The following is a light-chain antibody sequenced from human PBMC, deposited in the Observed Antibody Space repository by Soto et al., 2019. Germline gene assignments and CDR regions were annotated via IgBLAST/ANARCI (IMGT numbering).Light chain of an antibody. Sequence: EIALPQSPGTLSLSPGDIATLSCRASQSVSSSYLAWYQQKPGQAPRILIYGASSRATGIPDRFSGSGSGTDFTLTISRLEPEDFAVYYCQQYGSSITFGQGTRLEI. CDR2: GAS. CDR3: QQYGSSIT. J-gene: IGKJ5*01. V-gene: IGKV3-20*01. CDR1: QSVSSSY.